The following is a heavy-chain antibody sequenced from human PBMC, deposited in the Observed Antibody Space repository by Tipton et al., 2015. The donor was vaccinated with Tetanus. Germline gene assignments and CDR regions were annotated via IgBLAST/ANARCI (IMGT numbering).Heavy chain of an antibody. Sequence: TLSLTCTVSGGSIGSGGYYWTWIRQHPGKGLEWIGNIYHRGSTYYNPSLKSRVTLSLDTTRGQFSLKLTSVTAADAAVYFCARDRRDFAYDSRGFYSPLYYFDNWGQGLRVTVSS. CDR1: GGSIGSGGYY. CDR3: ARDRRDFAYDSRGFYSPLYYFDN. D-gene: IGHD3-22*01. CDR2: IYHRGST. V-gene: IGHV4-30-4*08. J-gene: IGHJ4*02.